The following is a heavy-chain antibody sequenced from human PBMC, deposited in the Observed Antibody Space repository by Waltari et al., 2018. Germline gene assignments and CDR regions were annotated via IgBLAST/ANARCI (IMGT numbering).Heavy chain of an antibody. CDR2: LWYDGSNK. D-gene: IGHD3-3*01. CDR3: ARGSRVWSGYYRVPASDY. CDR1: GFTFSSYG. V-gene: IGHV3-33*01. J-gene: IGHJ4*02. Sequence: QVQLVESGGGVVQPGRSLRLSCAASGFTFSSYGMHWVRQAPGKGLEWVAVLWYDGSNKYDADSGKGRFTISRDNSKNTLYLQMNSLRAEDTAVYYCARGSRVWSGYYRVPASDYWGQGTLVTVSS.